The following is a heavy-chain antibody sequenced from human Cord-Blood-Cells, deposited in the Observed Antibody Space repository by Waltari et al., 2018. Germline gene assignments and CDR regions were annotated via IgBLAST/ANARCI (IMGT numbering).Heavy chain of an antibody. V-gene: IGHV4-4*07. Sequence: QVQLQESGPGLVKPSETLSLTCTVSGGSISSYYWSWIRQPAGKGLEWIGRIYTRGSTNYHPSLKSRVTMAVDTSKNQFSLKRSSVTAADTAVYYCARGEGYSSSSDAFDIWGQGTMVTVSS. D-gene: IGHD6-6*01. J-gene: IGHJ3*02. CDR3: ARGEGYSSSSDAFDI. CDR1: GGSISSYY. CDR2: IYTRGST.